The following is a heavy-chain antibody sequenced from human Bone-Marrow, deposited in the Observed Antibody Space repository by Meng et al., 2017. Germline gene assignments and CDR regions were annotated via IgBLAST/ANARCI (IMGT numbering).Heavy chain of an antibody. D-gene: IGHD3-22*01. Sequence: QGQRVQSGAEVKKPGASVKVFCKASGYTFTSYDITWVRQATGQGLEWMGWMNPNSGNTGYAQKFQGRVTMTRNTSMSTAYMELSSLRSEDTAVYYCARTRTYYYDGMDAFDIWGQGTMVTVSS. V-gene: IGHV1-8*01. CDR2: MNPNSGNT. CDR3: ARTRTYYYDGMDAFDI. CDR1: GYTFTSYD. J-gene: IGHJ3*02.